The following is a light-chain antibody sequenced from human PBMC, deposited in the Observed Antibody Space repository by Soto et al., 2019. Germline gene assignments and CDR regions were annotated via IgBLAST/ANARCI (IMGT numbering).Light chain of an antibody. CDR1: QIVSSSY. CDR2: GAS. Sequence: DIVLTQSPGTLYLSPGERATLSCRASQIVSSSYLAWYQQRPGQAPRLLIYGASSRATGIPDRFSGSGSGTDFTLTISRLEPDDFAVFYCHLYGASPPTFGQGTKVDIK. CDR3: HLYGASPPT. V-gene: IGKV3-20*01. J-gene: IGKJ1*01.